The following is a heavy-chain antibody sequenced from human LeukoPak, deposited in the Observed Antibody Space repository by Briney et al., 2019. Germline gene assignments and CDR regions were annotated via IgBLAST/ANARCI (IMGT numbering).Heavy chain of an antibody. CDR1: GGSISSGGYY. D-gene: IGHD2-15*01. Sequence: SQTLPLTCTVSGGSISSGGYYWSWIRQPPGKGLEWIGYIYHSGSTYYNPSLKSRVTISVDRSKNQFSLKLSSVTAADTAVYYCARFYCSGGSCYYFDYWGQGTLVTVSS. V-gene: IGHV4-30-2*01. CDR2: IYHSGST. CDR3: ARFYCSGGSCYYFDY. J-gene: IGHJ4*02.